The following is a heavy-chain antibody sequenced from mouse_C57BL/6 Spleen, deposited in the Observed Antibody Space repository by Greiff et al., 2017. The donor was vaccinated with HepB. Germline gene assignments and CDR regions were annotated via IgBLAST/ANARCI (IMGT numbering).Heavy chain of an antibody. J-gene: IGHJ4*01. CDR2: INYDGSST. CDR1: GFTFSDYY. V-gene: IGHV5-16*01. Sequence: EVKLVESEGGLVQPGSSMKLSCTASGFTFSDYYMAWVRQVPEKGLEWVANINYDGSSTYYLDSLKSRFIISRDNAKNILYLQMSSLKSEDTATYSCARGPIYYGTPMNYGGQGTSVPVSS. D-gene: IGHD2-1*01. CDR3: ARGPIYYGTPMNY.